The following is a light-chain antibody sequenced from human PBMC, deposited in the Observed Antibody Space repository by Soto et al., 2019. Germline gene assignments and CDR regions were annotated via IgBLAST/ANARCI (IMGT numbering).Light chain of an antibody. J-gene: IGKJ1*01. CDR3: HQYDTSPRT. CDR2: AAS. Sequence: PGERATLSCRASQSLSSGYLAWYQQKPGQAPRILIYAASSRATGIPDRFSGSGSGTDSTLTISRLEPEDFAVYYCHQYDTSPRTFGQGTKVDIK. CDR1: QSLSSGY. V-gene: IGKV3-20*01.